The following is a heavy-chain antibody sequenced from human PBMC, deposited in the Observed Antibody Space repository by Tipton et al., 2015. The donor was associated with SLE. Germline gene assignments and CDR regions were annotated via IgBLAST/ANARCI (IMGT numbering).Heavy chain of an antibody. D-gene: IGHD5-12*01. V-gene: IGHV4-38-2*01. Sequence: TLSLTCAVSGYSISSGYYWGWIRQPPGKGLEWIGSIYHSGSTYYNPSLKSRVTISVDTSKNQFSLKLSSVTAADTAVYYCARATSGYDYAFDIWGQGTMVTVSS. CDR2: IYHSGST. CDR1: GYSISSGYY. CDR3: ARATSGYDYAFDI. J-gene: IGHJ3*02.